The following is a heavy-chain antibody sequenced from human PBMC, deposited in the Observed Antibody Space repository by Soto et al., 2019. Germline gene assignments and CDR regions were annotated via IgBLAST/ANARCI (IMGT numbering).Heavy chain of an antibody. CDR2: IYHSGST. D-gene: IGHD3-9*01. V-gene: IGHV4-4*02. CDR1: GGSIISINW. CDR3: ARGSGYFDWLLFDY. Sequence: SEALSLTCAIAGGSIISINWWTWVRQLPGQGLEWIGYIYHSGSTYYNPSLKSRVTISVDRSKNQFSLKLSSVTAADTAVYYCARGSGYFDWLLFDYWGQGALVTVSS. J-gene: IGHJ4*02.